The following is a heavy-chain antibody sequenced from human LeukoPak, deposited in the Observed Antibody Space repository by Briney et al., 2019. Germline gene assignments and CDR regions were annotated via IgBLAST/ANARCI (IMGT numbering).Heavy chain of an antibody. CDR2: INTYDGNT. V-gene: IGHV1-18*01. CDR3: ARPVKGAFFYYYMDV. J-gene: IGHJ6*03. Sequence: ASVKVSCKSSDNTFPMFGLTWVRQAPGQGLEWMGWINTYDGNTQYAENFQGRVTLPRDTSTTTAYMKLRSLRSNDTAVYSCARPVKGAFFYYYMDVWGNGTTVIVSS. CDR1: DNTFPMFG. D-gene: IGHD3-10*01.